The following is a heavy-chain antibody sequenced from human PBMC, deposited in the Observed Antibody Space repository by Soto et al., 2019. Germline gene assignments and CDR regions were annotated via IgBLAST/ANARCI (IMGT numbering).Heavy chain of an antibody. J-gene: IGHJ6*02. Sequence: PGGSLRLSCAASGFTFSSYSMNWVRQAPGKGLEWVSYISSSSSTIYYADSVKGRFTISRDNAKNSLYLQMNSLRDEDTAVYYCARDRSNYYGSGSYHQLDYYYYGMDVWGQGTTVTVSS. D-gene: IGHD3-10*01. CDR2: ISSSSSTI. CDR1: GFTFSSYS. CDR3: ARDRSNYYGSGSYHQLDYYYYGMDV. V-gene: IGHV3-48*02.